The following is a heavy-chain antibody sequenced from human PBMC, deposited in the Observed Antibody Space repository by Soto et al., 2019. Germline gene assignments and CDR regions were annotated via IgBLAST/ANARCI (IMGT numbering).Heavy chain of an antibody. Sequence: QVQLVESGGGVVQPGRSLRLSCAASGFTFSSYAMHWVRQASGKGLEWVAVISYDGSNKYYADSVKGRFTISRDNSKNSLYLQMNILRAEDTAVYYCAIASNGWYYDYWGQGTLVTVSS. D-gene: IGHD6-19*01. CDR3: AIASNGWYYDY. V-gene: IGHV3-30-3*01. CDR1: GFTFSSYA. CDR2: ISYDGSNK. J-gene: IGHJ4*02.